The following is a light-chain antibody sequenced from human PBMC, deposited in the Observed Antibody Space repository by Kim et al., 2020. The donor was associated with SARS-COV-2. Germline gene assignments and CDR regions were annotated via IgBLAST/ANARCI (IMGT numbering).Light chain of an antibody. CDR3: SSYTSSSTFEV. Sequence: QSALTQPASVSGSPGQSITISCTGTSSDVGGYNYVSRYQQHPGKAPKLMIYDVSKRPSGVSNRFSGSKSGNTASLTISGLQAEDEADYYCSSYTSSSTFEVFGGGTQLTVL. J-gene: IGLJ3*02. V-gene: IGLV2-14*01. CDR1: SSDVGGYNY. CDR2: DVS.